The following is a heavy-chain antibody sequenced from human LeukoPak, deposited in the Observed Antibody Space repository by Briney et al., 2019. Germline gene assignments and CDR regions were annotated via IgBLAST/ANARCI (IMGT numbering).Heavy chain of an antibody. J-gene: IGHJ5*02. CDR2: INPNSGGT. V-gene: IGHV1-2*02. Sequence: GASVKVSCKASGYTFTGYYMHWVRQAPGQGLEWMGWINPNSGGTNYAQKFQGRVTMTRDTSISTAYMELSRLRSDDTAVCYCAREGGSLTVTTTGANWFDPWGQGTLVTVSS. D-gene: IGHD4-11*01. CDR1: GYTFTGYY. CDR3: AREGGSLTVTTTGANWFDP.